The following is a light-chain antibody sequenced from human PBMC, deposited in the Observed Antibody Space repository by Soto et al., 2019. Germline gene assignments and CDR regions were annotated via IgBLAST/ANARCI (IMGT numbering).Light chain of an antibody. V-gene: IGLV2-14*01. CDR3: TFSTSSSTLV. CDR2: EVS. J-gene: IGLJ1*01. Sequence: QSVLTQPASLSGSPGQSITISCTGTSSDVDGYNYGFWYQQHPCKDPKLMIYEVSNRPSGVSNPFSGSKSCNTASLPIYGLQDEDESAYYCTFSTSSSTLVFGKGTELTV. CDR1: SSDVDGYNY.